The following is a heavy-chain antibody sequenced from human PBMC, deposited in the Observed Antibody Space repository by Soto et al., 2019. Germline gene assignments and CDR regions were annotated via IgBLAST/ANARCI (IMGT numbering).Heavy chain of an antibody. Sequence: SETLSLTCTVSGGSISSYYWSWIRQPPGKGLEWIGYIYYSGSTNYNPSLKSRVTISVDTSKNQFSLKLSSVTAADTAVYYCAREIRFGEPYYYYYMDVWGKGTTVTVSS. J-gene: IGHJ6*03. V-gene: IGHV4-59*01. CDR3: AREIRFGEPYYYYYMDV. CDR1: GGSISSYY. D-gene: IGHD3-10*01. CDR2: IYYSGST.